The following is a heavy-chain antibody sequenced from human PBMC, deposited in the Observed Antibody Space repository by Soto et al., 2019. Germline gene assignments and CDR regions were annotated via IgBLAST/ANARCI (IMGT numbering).Heavy chain of an antibody. V-gene: IGHV1-69*12. CDR2: IIPIFGTA. Sequence: QVQLVQSGAEVKKPGSSVKVSCKASGGTFSSYAISWVRQAPGQGLEWMGGIIPIFGTANYAQKFQGRVTITADESTSTSYMELSSLRSEDTAVYYCVVFTFGGVIVRPFDYWGQGTLVTVSS. CDR3: VVFTFGGVIVRPFDY. CDR1: GGTFSSYA. J-gene: IGHJ4*02. D-gene: IGHD3-16*02.